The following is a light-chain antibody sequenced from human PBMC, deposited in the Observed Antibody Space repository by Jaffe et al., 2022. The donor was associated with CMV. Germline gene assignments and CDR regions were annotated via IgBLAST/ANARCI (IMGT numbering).Light chain of an antibody. CDR2: GAS. CDR3: QQYGGSPQT. V-gene: IGKV3-20*01. J-gene: IGKJ2*01. Sequence: EIVLTQSPGTLSLSPGERATLSCRASQSVSSTYLAWYQQKPGQTPRLLIYGASSRATGIPDRFSGGGSGTHFTLTISRLEPEDFAVYYCQQYGGSPQTFGQGTKLEIK. CDR1: QSVSSTY.